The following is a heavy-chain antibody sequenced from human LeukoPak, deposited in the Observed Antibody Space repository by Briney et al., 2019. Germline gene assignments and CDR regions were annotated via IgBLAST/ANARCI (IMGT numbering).Heavy chain of an antibody. CDR3: AREVSSSHDVFDI. V-gene: IGHV4-59*12. Sequence: PSETLSLTCTVSGGSISSYYWSWIRQPPGKGLEWIGYIYYSGSTNYNPSLKSRVTISVDTSKNQFSLKLSSVTAADTAVYFCAREVSSSHDVFDIWGQGTLVTVSS. CDR1: GGSISSYY. CDR2: IYYSGST. J-gene: IGHJ3*02.